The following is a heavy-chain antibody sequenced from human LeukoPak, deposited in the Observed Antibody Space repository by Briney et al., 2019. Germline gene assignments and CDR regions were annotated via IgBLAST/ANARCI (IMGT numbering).Heavy chain of an antibody. J-gene: IGHJ4*02. Sequence: GGSLRLSCAGSGFTFSGAWMSWVRQAPGQGVEWVGRIKNKVDGGTTDYAAPAKGRFTISRDDAKNMAYLQMSSLKIEDTGVYYCTTRGGLGYWGQGTLVTVSS. CDR3: TTRGGLGY. CDR1: GFTFSGAW. V-gene: IGHV3-15*01. CDR2: IKNKVDGGTT. D-gene: IGHD3-10*01.